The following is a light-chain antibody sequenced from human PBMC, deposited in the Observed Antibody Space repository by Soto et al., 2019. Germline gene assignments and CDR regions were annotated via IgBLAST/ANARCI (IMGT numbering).Light chain of an antibody. J-gene: IGKJ4*01. CDR2: DAS. Sequence: EIVLTQSPATRSLSPGERAALSCTASQSVSSYLAWYQQKPGQAPRLLIYDASNRAAGIPARFSGSGSGTDFTLTISSLEPEDFAVYYCQQRLNWPLTFGGGTKVEIK. CDR1: QSVSSY. V-gene: IGKV3-11*01. CDR3: QQRLNWPLT.